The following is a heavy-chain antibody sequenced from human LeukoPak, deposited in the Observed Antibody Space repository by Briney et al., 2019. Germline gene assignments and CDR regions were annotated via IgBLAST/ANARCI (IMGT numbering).Heavy chain of an antibody. CDR2: INHSGST. D-gene: IGHD2-2*01. CDR3: ASLPPHCSSTSCYYYGMDV. CDR1: GGSIINYY. J-gene: IGHJ6*02. V-gene: IGHV4-34*01. Sequence: SETLSLTCRVSGGSIINYYWSWIRQPPGKGLEWIGEINHSGSTNYNPSLKSRVTISVDTSKNQFSLKLSSVTAADTAVYYCASLPPHCSSTSCYYYGMDVWGQGTTVTVSS.